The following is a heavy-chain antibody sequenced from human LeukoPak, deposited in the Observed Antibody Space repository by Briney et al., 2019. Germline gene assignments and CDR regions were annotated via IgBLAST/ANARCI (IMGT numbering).Heavy chain of an antibody. D-gene: IGHD2-15*01. Sequence: ASVKVSCKASGYTFNGYFVHWVRQAPGQGLEWMGLINPNSGDTHYAQNFQGRVTMARKTSISTTYMELGSLNSGATAVYYCARELPPISGFDYWGQGTLVTVSS. CDR3: ARELPPISGFDY. CDR2: INPNSGDT. V-gene: IGHV1-2*02. J-gene: IGHJ4*02. CDR1: GYTFNGYF.